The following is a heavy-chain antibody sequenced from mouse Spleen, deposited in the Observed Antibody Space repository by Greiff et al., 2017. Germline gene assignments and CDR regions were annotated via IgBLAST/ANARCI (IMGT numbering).Heavy chain of an antibody. Sequence: VQLQQSGAELVKPGASVKLSCKASGYTFTSYWMHWVKQRPGQGLEWIGMIHPNSGSTNYNEKFKSKATLTVDKSSSTAYMQLSSLTSEDSAVYYCARLVYYAMDYWGQGTSVTVSS. CDR1: GYTFTSYW. J-gene: IGHJ4*01. CDR3: ARLVYYAMDY. V-gene: IGHV1-64*01. CDR2: IHPNSGST.